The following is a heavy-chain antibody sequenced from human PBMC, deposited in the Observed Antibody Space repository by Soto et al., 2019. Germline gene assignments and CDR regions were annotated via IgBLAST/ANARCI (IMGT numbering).Heavy chain of an antibody. D-gene: IGHD1-1*01. J-gene: IGHJ3*02. V-gene: IGHV3-7*05. CDR3: AGRPDGFDI. Sequence: EVQLVESGGGLVQPGGSLRLSCAASGFTFSSYWMSWARQAPGKGLKWVATIKKDGSENYYVDPVKGRFTISRDNAKNSLYMQMNSLRAEDTAVYYWAGRPDGFDICGQGTMVTVS. CDR1: GFTFSSYW. CDR2: IKKDGSEN.